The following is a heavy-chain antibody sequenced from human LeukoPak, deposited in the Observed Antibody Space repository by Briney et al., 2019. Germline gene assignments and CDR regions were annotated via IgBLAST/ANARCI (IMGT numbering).Heavy chain of an antibody. V-gene: IGHV3-30*03. CDR3: VRSPTYYNMDV. CDR2: ISYDGTNK. J-gene: IGHJ6*03. Sequence: AGGSLRLSCAASGFTFSNYVIHWVRQAPGKGLEWLAVISYDGTNKYYADTVKGRFTISRDHSQSTVDLQMNTLRGADTAMYYCVRSPTYYNMDVWGKGTTVTASS. CDR1: GFTFSNYV.